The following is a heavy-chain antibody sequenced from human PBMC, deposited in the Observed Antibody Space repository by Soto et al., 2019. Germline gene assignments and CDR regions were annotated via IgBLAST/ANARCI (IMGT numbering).Heavy chain of an antibody. J-gene: IGHJ4*02. CDR1: GFTLENYG. V-gene: IGHV3-30*02. D-gene: IGHD4-4*01. CDR3: AKDPRGGYSILSIDY. CDR2: MWNDGSNK. Sequence: GGSLRLSCVASGFTLENYGMHWVRQAPGRGLEWVAVMWNDGSNKYYVESVKGRFTVSRDNSRNTLHLQMNSLRADDTAVYYCAKDPRGGYSILSIDYWGQGTQVTVS.